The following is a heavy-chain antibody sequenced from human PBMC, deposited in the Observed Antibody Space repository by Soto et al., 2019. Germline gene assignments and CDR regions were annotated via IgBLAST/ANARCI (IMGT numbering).Heavy chain of an antibody. CDR3: AGRVVVVAGDWLGENDY. V-gene: IGHV4-59*08. CDR2: IYYSGST. CDR1: GGSISSYY. J-gene: IGHJ4*02. Sequence: QVQLQESGPGLVKPSETLSLTCTVSGGSISSYYWSWIRQPPGKGLEWIGYIYYSGSTNYNPSLKSRVTISVDTSKNQCSLKLSSVTAADTAVYYCAGRVVVVAGDWLGENDYWGQGTLVTVSS. D-gene: IGHD2-15*01.